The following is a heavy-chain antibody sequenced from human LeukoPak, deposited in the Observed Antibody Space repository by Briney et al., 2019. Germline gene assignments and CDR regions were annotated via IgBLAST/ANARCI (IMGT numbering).Heavy chain of an antibody. CDR3: ARERSKKVYYGMDV. V-gene: IGHV1-2*02. CDR2: INPNGGGT. Sequence: GASVKVSCKASGYTFTGYYMHWVRQAPGQGLEWMGWINPNGGGTNYAQKFQGRVTMTRDTSISTAYMELSRLRSDDTAVYYCARERSKKVYYGMDVWGQGTAVTVSS. CDR1: GYTFTGYY. J-gene: IGHJ6*02. D-gene: IGHD5/OR15-5a*01.